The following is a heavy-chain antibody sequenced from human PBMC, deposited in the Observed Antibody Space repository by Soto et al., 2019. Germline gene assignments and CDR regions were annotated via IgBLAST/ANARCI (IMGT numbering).Heavy chain of an antibody. J-gene: IGHJ6*03. CDR2: IGTAGDT. CDR1: GFTFSSYD. CDR3: ARHAGYDILTGYGWGNYYYMDV. V-gene: IGHV3-13*01. Sequence: GGSLRLSCAASGFTFSSYDMHWVRQATGKGLEWVSAIGTAGDTYYPGSVKGRFTISRENAKNSLYLQMNSLRAGDTAVYYCARHAGYDILTGYGWGNYYYMDVWGKGTTVTVSS. D-gene: IGHD3-9*01.